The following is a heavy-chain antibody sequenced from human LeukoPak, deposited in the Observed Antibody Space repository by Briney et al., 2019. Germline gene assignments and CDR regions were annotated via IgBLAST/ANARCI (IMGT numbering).Heavy chain of an antibody. J-gene: IGHJ3*02. Sequence: SETLSLTCTVSGGSISSYYWSWIRQPPGKGLEGIGYIYYSGSTNYNPSLKSRVTISVDTSKNQFSLKVSSVTAPGTAVYYCARDRGLSCSGGSCCSDAFDIWGPGTMVTVSS. CDR1: GGSISSYY. CDR3: ARDRGLSCSGGSCCSDAFDI. D-gene: IGHD2-15*01. V-gene: IGHV4-59*01. CDR2: IYYSGST.